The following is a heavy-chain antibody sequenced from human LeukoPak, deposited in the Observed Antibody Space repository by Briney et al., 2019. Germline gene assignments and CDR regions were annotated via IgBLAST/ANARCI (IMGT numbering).Heavy chain of an antibody. D-gene: IGHD3-10*01. V-gene: IGHV3-48*03. Sequence: GGSLRLSCAASGFTFSSYEMNWVRQAPGKGLEWVSYISSSGSTIYYADSVKGRFTISRDNAKNSLYPQMNSLRAEDTAVYYCAKDHDYYGLESYWDQGTLVTVSS. CDR2: ISSSGSTI. CDR3: AKDHDYYGLESY. CDR1: GFTFSSYE. J-gene: IGHJ4*02.